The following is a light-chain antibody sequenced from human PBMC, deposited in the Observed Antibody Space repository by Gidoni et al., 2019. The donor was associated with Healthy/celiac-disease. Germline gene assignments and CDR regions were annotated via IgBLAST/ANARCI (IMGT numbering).Light chain of an antibody. CDR3: QAWDSSTAV. CDR1: KLGDKY. CDR2: QDS. J-gene: IGLJ3*02. V-gene: IGLV3-1*01. Sequence: SYELTQTPSVSVSPGQTASITCSGEKLGDKYACWYQQKPGQSPVLVIYQDSKRPSGIPERFSGSNSGNTATLPISGTQAMDEADYYCQAWDSSTAVFGGGTKLTVL.